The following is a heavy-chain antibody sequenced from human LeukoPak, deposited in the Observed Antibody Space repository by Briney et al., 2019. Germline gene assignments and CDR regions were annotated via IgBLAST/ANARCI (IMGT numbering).Heavy chain of an antibody. Sequence: PGGSLTLSRAVSGSSLSSKWTHWARHARGNVLALFSRINTDRTNTNYPDSVKGPFTISTDNAKNTLYLLFNSLRADHTAVYYSARSHYIKWGQGTLVTVSS. D-gene: IGHD3-10*01. CDR3: ARSHYIK. J-gene: IGHJ4*02. CDR2: INTDRTNT. V-gene: IGHV3-74*01. CDR1: GSSLSSKW.